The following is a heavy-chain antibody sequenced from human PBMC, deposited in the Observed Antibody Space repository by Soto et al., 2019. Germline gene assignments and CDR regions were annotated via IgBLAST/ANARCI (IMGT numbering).Heavy chain of an antibody. CDR1: GFTFTSSA. CDR2: IVVGSGNT. CDR3: AADGGQVDWNPVSMDV. V-gene: IGHV1-58*01. J-gene: IGHJ6*02. Sequence: ASVKVSCKASGFTFTSSAVQWVRQARGQRLEWIGWIVVGSGNTNYAQKFQERVTITRDMSTSTAYMELSSLRSEDTAVYYCAADGGQVDWNPVSMDVWGQGTTVTVSS. D-gene: IGHD1-1*01.